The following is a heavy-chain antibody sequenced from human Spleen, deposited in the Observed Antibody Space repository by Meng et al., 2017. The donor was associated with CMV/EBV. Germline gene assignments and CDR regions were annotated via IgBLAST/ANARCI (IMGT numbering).Heavy chain of an antibody. CDR2: IRSDGSKK. CDR3: AKNRLSNYDMLTGSTHDALDI. CDR1: GFVFKSYD. V-gene: IGHV3-30*02. Sequence: GGSLRLSCTASGFVFKSYDIHWVRQAPGKGLEWVAFIRSDGSKKSYGDSVKGRFTIGRDNSKNAVSVQMNSLRPEDTAVYFCAKNRLSNYDMLTGSTHDALDIWGQGTVVTVSS. J-gene: IGHJ3*02. D-gene: IGHD3-9*01.